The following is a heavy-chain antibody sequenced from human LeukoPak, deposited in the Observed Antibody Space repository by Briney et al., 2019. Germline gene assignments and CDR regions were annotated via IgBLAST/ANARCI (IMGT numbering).Heavy chain of an antibody. V-gene: IGHV3-23*01. D-gene: IGHD6-25*01. CDR3: AKGAAAGLVDWFDP. CDR1: GFTFTNFA. Sequence: GGSLRLSCAVSGFTFTNFAMMWVRQAPGQGLQWVSSITGDGATYYADSVRGRFMLSRDTSKNTLYLQMNSLTAEDTALYYCAKGAAAGLVDWFDPWGQGTLVTVSS. J-gene: IGHJ5*02. CDR2: ITGDGAT.